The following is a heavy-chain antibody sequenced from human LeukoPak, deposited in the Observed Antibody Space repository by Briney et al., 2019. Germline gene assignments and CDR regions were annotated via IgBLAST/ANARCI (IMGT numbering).Heavy chain of an antibody. J-gene: IGHJ3*01. CDR3: ASLMYYYDSSGYPEAFDV. V-gene: IGHV3-48*03. Sequence: PGGSQRLSCAASGFTFNNYEMNWVRQAPGKGLEWVSYISTSANTIYYADSVKGRFTISRDNAKNSLYMQMNSLRAEDTAVYYCASLMYYYDSSGYPEAFDVWGQGTMVTVSS. D-gene: IGHD3-22*01. CDR1: GFTFNNYE. CDR2: ISTSANTI.